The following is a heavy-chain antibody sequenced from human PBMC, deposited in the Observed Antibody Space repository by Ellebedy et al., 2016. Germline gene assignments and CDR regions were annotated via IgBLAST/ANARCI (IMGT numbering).Heavy chain of an antibody. Sequence: GGSLRLXCDTSGPTRTNSWMHWVRQAPGKGLMWVSRIDDDGGTMNYADSVKGRFTVSRDNAKNTLYLQMNSLRVEDTAVYYCAGPSRSILDQCTATSCYRDVIDVWGQGTVVTVSS. CDR2: IDDDGGTM. D-gene: IGHD2-2*01. CDR3: AGPSRSILDQCTATSCYRDVIDV. V-gene: IGHV3-74*01. J-gene: IGHJ3*01. CDR1: GPTRTNSW.